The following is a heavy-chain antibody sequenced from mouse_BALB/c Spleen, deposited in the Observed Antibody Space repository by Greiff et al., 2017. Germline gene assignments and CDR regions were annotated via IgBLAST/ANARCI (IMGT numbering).Heavy chain of an antibody. V-gene: IGHV5-9-4*01. CDR2: ISSGGSYT. D-gene: IGHD1-1*01. J-gene: IGHJ1*01. CDR1: GFTFSSYA. Sequence: EVQVVESGGGLVKPGGSLKLSCAASGFTFSSYAMSWVRQSPEKRLEWVAEISSGGSYTYYPDTVTGRFTISRDNAKNTLYLEMSSLRSEDTAMYYCARYYYGSSWYFDVWGAGTTVTVSS. CDR3: ARYYYGSSWYFDV.